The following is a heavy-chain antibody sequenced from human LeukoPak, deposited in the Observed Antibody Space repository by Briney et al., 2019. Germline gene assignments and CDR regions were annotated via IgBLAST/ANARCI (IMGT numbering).Heavy chain of an antibody. CDR3: ARDYQRQLYLYYFDY. CDR2: ISVYNGNT. Sequence: ASVKVSCKASGYTFSYYDITWVRQAPGQGLEWMGWISVYNGNTNYAQELQGRVTMTTDTSASTAYMELSSLRSDDTAVYYCARDYQRQLYLYYFDYWGQGTLVTVSS. CDR1: GYTFSYYD. D-gene: IGHD2-2*01. J-gene: IGHJ4*02. V-gene: IGHV1-18*01.